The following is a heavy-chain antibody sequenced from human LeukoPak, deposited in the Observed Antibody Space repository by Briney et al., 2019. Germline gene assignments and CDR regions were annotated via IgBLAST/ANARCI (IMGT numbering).Heavy chain of an antibody. CDR1: GFTFNSYV. D-gene: IGHD6-13*01. CDR2: ISGSGDYT. CDR3: AKGRSYSTTLVGDY. V-gene: IGHV3-23*01. Sequence: GGSLRLSCAAFGFTFNSYVVSWVRQAPGKGLEWVSSISGSGDYTYYADSVKGRFTISRDNSKNTLYLQMSSLRVDDTAIFYCAKGRSYSTTLVGDYWGQGALVTVSS. J-gene: IGHJ4*02.